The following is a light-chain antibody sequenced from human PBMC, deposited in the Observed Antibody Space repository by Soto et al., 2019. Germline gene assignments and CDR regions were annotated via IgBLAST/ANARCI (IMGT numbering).Light chain of an antibody. Sequence: EIVLTQSPATLSLSPGERAILSCRASQSVRSFLAWYQHKPGQAPRLLIYDASSRATGIPARFSGSGSGTDFTLTISSLEPEDFAVYYCQQRTTTNWITFGQGTRLEIK. V-gene: IGKV3-11*01. CDR2: DAS. J-gene: IGKJ5*01. CDR3: QQRTTTNWIT. CDR1: QSVRSF.